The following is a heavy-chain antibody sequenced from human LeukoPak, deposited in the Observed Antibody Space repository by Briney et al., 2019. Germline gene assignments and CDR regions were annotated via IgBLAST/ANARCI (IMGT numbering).Heavy chain of an antibody. CDR2: IRYDGSNK. CDR1: GFTFSSYD. J-gene: IGHJ3*02. V-gene: IGHV3-30*02. CDR3: AKAKGSFDI. Sequence: GGSLRLSCAASGFTFSSYDMHWVRQSRGKGLEWVVFIRYDGSNKYYADSVKGRFTISRDNSKTTLYLQMTSLRAEDTAVYSCAKAKGSFDIWGQGTMVTVSS.